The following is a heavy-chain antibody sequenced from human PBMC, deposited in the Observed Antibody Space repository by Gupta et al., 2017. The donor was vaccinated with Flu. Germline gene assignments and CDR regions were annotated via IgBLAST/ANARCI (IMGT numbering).Heavy chain of an antibody. CDR1: FDDYA. Sequence: FDDYAMHWVRQAPGKGLEWVAGISWNSGTIGYADSVKGRFTISRDNAKNSLYLQMNSLRAEDTALYYCAKDVTTYNSGFDHWGQGTLVTVSS. D-gene: IGHD4-17*01. V-gene: IGHV3-9*01. J-gene: IGHJ4*02. CDR3: AKDVTTYNSGFDH. CDR2: ISWNSGTI.